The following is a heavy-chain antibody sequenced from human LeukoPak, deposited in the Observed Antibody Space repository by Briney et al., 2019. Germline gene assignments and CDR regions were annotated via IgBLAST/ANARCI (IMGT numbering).Heavy chain of an antibody. CDR1: GGSFSGYY. J-gene: IGHJ6*02. CDR3: ARTPYTRYYDILTGYSPYGMDV. V-gene: IGHV4-34*01. CDR2: INHSGST. D-gene: IGHD3-9*01. Sequence: PSETLSLTCAVYGGSFSGYYWSWIRQPPGKGLEWIGEINHSGSTNYNPSLTSRVTISVDTSKNQFSLKLSSVTAADTAVYYCARTPYTRYYDILTGYSPYGMDVWGQGTTVTVSS.